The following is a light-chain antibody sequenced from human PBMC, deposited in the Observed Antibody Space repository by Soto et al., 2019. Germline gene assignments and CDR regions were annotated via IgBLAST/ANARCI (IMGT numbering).Light chain of an antibody. V-gene: IGKV3-20*01. CDR1: QTVGGRY. J-gene: IGKJ1*01. CDR3: LQYVSSPWT. CDR2: GAS. Sequence: EMVLTHSAATLSLSPGERATLSCRASQTVGGRYLAWFQQKPGQTPRLLIYGASTRAAGVPDRFSGSGSGTDFSLTISRLEPEDFAVYYCLQYVSSPWTFGQGTKVEV.